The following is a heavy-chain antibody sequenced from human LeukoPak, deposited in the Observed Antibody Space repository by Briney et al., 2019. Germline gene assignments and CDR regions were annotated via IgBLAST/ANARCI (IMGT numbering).Heavy chain of an antibody. V-gene: IGHV4-4*07. Sequence: PSETLSLTCTVSGGSISSYYWSWIRQPAGKGLEWIGRIHTSGSTNYNPSLKSRVTMSVDTSKNQFSLKLSSVTAADTAVYYCARAEYYDSSGYVDAFDIWGQGTMVTVSS. D-gene: IGHD3-22*01. J-gene: IGHJ3*02. CDR1: GGSISSYY. CDR3: ARAEYYDSSGYVDAFDI. CDR2: IHTSGST.